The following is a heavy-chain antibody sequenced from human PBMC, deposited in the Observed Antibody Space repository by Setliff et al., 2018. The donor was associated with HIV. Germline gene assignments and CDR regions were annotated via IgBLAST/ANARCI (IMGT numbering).Heavy chain of an antibody. CDR3: ARIPNHSSGFDY. CDR2: IVPILNTG. J-gene: IGHJ4*02. CDR1: GHTFTNYD. V-gene: IGHV1-69*13. D-gene: IGHD3-22*01. Sequence: SVKVSCKPPGHTFTNYDIHWMRRAPGQGLEWMGGIVPILNTGNYAPKFQGRVTITADESTTTAYMELSSLRSEDTAVYYCARIPNHSSGFDYWGQGTPVTVSS.